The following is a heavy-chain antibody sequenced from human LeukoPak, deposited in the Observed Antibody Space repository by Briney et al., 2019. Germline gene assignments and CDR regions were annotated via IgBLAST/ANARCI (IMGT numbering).Heavy chain of an antibody. Sequence: SETLSLTRTVSGGSISSYYWSWIRQPPGKGLVWIGYIHYSGSTHYNPSLKSRVSISVDTSKNQFSLKLSSVTAADTAVYYCARTTEGYCRSTSCYDFSYSYYMDVWGKGTTVTISS. CDR1: GGSISSYY. CDR2: IHYSGST. CDR3: ARTTEGYCRSTSCYDFSYSYYMDV. J-gene: IGHJ6*03. D-gene: IGHD2-2*01. V-gene: IGHV4-59*01.